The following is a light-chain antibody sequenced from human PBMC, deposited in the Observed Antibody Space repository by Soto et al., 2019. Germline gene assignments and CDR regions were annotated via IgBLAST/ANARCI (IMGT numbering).Light chain of an antibody. J-gene: IGLJ2*01. CDR2: DVS. V-gene: IGLV2-14*01. CDR3: SSYSSSSSLVV. CDR1: SSDVGGYNY. Sequence: QSALTQPASVSGSPGQSITISCTGTSSDVGGYNYVSWFQQHPGKAPKLMIYDVSNRPSGVPDRFSGSKSGNTASLTISGLQAEDEADYYCSSYSSSSSLVVFGGGTQLTVL.